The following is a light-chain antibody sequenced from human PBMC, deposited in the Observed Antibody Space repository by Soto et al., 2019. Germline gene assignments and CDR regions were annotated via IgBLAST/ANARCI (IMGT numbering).Light chain of an antibody. CDR3: SSYTPTGALV. CDR2: EVT. Sequence: QSALTQPASVSGSPGQSITISCTGTSSDVGAYNYVSWYQQHPGKAPKLLIYEVTNRPFGVSNRFSGSKSGNTASLTIAGLQTEDEADYYCSSYTPTGALVFGSGTQLTVL. V-gene: IGLV2-14*01. CDR1: SSDVGAYNY. J-gene: IGLJ6*01.